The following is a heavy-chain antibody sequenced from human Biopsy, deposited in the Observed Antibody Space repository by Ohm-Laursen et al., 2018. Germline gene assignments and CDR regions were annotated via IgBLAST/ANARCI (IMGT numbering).Heavy chain of an antibody. CDR1: SYTFTDYN. J-gene: IGHJ4*02. D-gene: IGHD1-26*01. Sequence: SVKVSCKASSYTFTDYNIHWVRQATGQGLEWMGWMSPNTGNTVYAQRFQDRVTMTSDTSTGTAYMELTSLTSDDTAVYFCARWETTLGRSLDSWGQGTLVAVSS. CDR3: ARWETTLGRSLDS. CDR2: MSPNTGNT. V-gene: IGHV1-8*02.